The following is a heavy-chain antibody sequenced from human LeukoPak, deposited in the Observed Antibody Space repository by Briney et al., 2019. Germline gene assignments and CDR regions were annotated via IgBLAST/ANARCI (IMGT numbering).Heavy chain of an antibody. CDR3: ARRAPYSYEWSTLDY. CDR2: IYYSGST. V-gene: IGHV4-59*08. D-gene: IGHD5-18*01. J-gene: IGHJ4*02. CDR1: GGSISSFY. Sequence: KPSETPSLTCTVSGGSISSFYWSWIRQPPGKGLGWIGDIYYSGSTNYNPSLKSRVTISVDTSKNQFSLKLSSVTAADTAVYYCARRAPYSYEWSTLDYWGQGTLVTVSS.